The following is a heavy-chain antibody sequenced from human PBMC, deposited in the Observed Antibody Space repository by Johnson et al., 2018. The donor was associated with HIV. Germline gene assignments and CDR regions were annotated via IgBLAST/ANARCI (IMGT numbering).Heavy chain of an antibody. CDR2: INTAGGST. CDR3: AREGPSERAGFDI. V-gene: IGHV3-74*01. Sequence: VQLVESGGGLVQPGGSLRLSCAASGFTFSSYWMSWVRQAPGKGLVWVARINTAGGSTSYVDSVKGRFTVSRDNAKNTLYLQMNSLRADDTAVYYCAREGPSERAGFDIWGQGTMVTVSS. J-gene: IGHJ3*02. CDR1: GFTFSSYW.